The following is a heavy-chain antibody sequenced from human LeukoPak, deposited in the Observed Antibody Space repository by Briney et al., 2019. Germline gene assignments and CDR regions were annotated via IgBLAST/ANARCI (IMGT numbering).Heavy chain of an antibody. CDR3: ARVLNLGGATN. CDR1: GYTFTSYD. Sequence: ASVKVSCKASGYTFTSYDINWVRQATGQGLEWMGWMNPNSGNTGYAQKFQGRVTMTRSTSISTAYMELSSLKSEDTAVYYCARVLNLGGATNRGQGTLVTVSS. CDR2: MNPNSGNT. V-gene: IGHV1-8*01. D-gene: IGHD1-26*01. J-gene: IGHJ4*02.